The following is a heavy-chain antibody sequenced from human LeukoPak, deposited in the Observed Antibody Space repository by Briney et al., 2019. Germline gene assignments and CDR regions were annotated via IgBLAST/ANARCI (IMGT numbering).Heavy chain of an antibody. Sequence: SETLSLTCTVSGGSISSGGYYWSWIRQHPGKGLEWIGYIYYSGSTYYNPSLKSRVTISVDTPKNQFSLKLSSVTAADTAVYYCARSYSSSWTREGKAHYYYGMDVWGQGTTVTVSS. J-gene: IGHJ6*02. V-gene: IGHV4-31*03. CDR2: IYYSGST. CDR3: ARSYSSSWTREGKAHYYYGMDV. D-gene: IGHD6-13*01. CDR1: GGSISSGGYY.